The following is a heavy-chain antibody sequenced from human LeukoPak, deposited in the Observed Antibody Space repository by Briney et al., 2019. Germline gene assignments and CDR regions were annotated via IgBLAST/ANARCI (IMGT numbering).Heavy chain of an antibody. Sequence: GGSLRLSCSASGFTFTNYWMTWVRQGPGKGLEWVAHIKEDGGQKNYVDSVKGRFTISRDNAKNSLYLQMDSLTDEDTAVYYCARDKVNGATTGSLFDYWGQGTLVTVSS. J-gene: IGHJ4*02. CDR2: IKEDGGQK. CDR3: ARDKVNGATTGSLFDY. V-gene: IGHV3-7*01. D-gene: IGHD4-17*01. CDR1: GFTFTNYW.